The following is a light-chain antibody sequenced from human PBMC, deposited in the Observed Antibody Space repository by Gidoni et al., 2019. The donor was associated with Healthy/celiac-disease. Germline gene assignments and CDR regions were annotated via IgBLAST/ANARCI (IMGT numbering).Light chain of an antibody. Sequence: QSALTQPASVSGSPGQSITTSCTGTSSDVGSYNLFSWYQQHPGKAPKLMIYEGSKRPSGVSNRFSGSKSGNTASLTISGLQAEDEADYYCCSYAGSSTLVVFGGGTKLTVL. CDR2: EGS. CDR3: CSYAGSSTLVV. J-gene: IGLJ2*01. CDR1: SSDVGSYNL. V-gene: IGLV2-23*01.